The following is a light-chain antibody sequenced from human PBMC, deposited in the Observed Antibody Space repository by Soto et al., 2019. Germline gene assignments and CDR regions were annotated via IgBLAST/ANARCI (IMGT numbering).Light chain of an antibody. Sequence: PGERATLSCRASRSVSNFLAWYQQKPCQAPRLLIYDASKRATGIPARFSGSGSGTDFTLTIGSLEPEDSAVYYCQQRDDWPPWTFGQGTKVEIK. CDR3: QQRDDWPPWT. CDR1: RSVSNF. V-gene: IGKV3-11*01. J-gene: IGKJ1*01. CDR2: DAS.